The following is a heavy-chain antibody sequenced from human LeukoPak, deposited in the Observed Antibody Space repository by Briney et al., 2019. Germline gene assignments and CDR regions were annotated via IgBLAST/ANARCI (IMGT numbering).Heavy chain of an antibody. J-gene: IGHJ5*02. D-gene: IGHD2-15*01. CDR2: FHTRGST. Sequence: SETLSLTCTVSGGSISSGNYYWSWIRQPAGKGLEWIGRFHTRGSTNYNPSLKSRVIISVDTSKNQFSLKLNSVTAADTAVYYCARVDGSCSGGSCPSGNWFDPWGQGTLVTVSS. V-gene: IGHV4-61*02. CDR1: GGSISSGNYY. CDR3: ARVDGSCSGGSCPSGNWFDP.